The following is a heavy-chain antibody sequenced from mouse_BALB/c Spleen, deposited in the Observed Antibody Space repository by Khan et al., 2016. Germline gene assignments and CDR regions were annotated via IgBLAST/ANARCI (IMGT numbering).Heavy chain of an antibody. CDR2: ISHSGDS. Sequence: EVQLQESGPSLAKPSQTLSLTCSVTGDSITSGHWNWIRKFPGNKFDFMGYISHSGDSYYNPSLKSRISITRDTSKNQYYLQLNSVTTEDTATYYCATCDYYASAFAYWGQGTLVTVSA. D-gene: IGHD1-1*01. CDR3: ATCDYYASAFAY. V-gene: IGHV3-8*02. J-gene: IGHJ3*01. CDR1: GDSITSGH.